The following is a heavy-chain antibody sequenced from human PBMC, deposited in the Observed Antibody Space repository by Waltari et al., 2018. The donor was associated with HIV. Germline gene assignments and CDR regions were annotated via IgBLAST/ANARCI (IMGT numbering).Heavy chain of an antibody. CDR2: NQQKGDT. D-gene: IGHD3-3*02. J-gene: IGHJ5*02. V-gene: IGHV4-34*01. CDR1: GGSLSGFF. Sequence: VQLRQWGTGLLKPSETLSLTCAGYGGSLSGFFWAWIRRSPKKGMEWIGENQQKGDTNYHPSLKSRLSISVDTSKNQFSLTLRSATAADTGVYYCVRGLGSRPHFRSYDPWGQGTPVTVSA. CDR3: VRGLGSRPHFRSYDP.